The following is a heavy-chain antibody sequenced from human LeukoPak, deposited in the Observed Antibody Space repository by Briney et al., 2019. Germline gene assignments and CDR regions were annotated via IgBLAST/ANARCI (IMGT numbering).Heavy chain of an antibody. CDR2: INVHTGVA. J-gene: IGHJ4*02. Sequence: ASVKVSCKASGYTFTGYNMHWVRQAPGQGLEWMGWINVHTGVAHYAQKFHGRVTMTRDTSISTAYMELSSLRSDDTAVFYCARTHYDSSAYYSPAGYWGQGTLVTVSS. CDR1: GYTFTGYN. V-gene: IGHV1-2*02. D-gene: IGHD3-22*01. CDR3: ARTHYDSSAYYSPAGY.